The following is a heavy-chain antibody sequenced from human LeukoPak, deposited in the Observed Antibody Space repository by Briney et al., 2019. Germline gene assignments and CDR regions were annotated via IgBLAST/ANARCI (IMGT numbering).Heavy chain of an antibody. CDR1: GGSISSSTYY. Sequence: SETLSLTCTVSGGSISSSTYYWGWIHRPPGKGLEWIGSIYYSGSTYYNPSLKSRVTVSVDTSKNQFSLNLSSVTAADTAVYYCVRGSTLRHYQYWGQGTLVTVSS. D-gene: IGHD3-16*01. CDR2: IYYSGST. J-gene: IGHJ4*02. V-gene: IGHV4-39*01. CDR3: VRGSTLRHYQY.